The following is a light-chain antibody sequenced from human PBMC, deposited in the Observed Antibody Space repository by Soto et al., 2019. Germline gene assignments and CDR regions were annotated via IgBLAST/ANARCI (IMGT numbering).Light chain of an antibody. CDR2: EVT. J-gene: IGLJ2*01. V-gene: IGLV2-14*01. CDR3: GSYTSDNSCVV. CDR1: SSDVGGYKY. Sequence: QSARTQPASVSGSPGQSITISCTGTSSDVGGYKYVSWYQQHPGKAPKLIIYEVTNRHSGVSNRFSGSKSGNTASLSISGLQAEYEADYYRGSYTSDNSCVVFGRGTKLTVL.